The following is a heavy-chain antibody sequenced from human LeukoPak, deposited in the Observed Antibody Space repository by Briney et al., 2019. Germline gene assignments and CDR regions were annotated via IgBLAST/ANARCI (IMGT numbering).Heavy chain of an antibody. CDR2: ISNSITTI. CDR3: ARSLTYYGDYGDDAFDI. J-gene: IGHJ3*02. V-gene: IGHV3-48*01. D-gene: IGHD4-17*01. CDR1: GFTFNTYS. Sequence: GGSLRLSCAASGFTFNTYSMNWVRQAPGKGPEWVSYISNSITTIYYADSVQGRFTISRDNAKNSLYLQMNSLRAEDTAVYYCARSLTYYGDYGDDAFDIWGQGTMVTVSS.